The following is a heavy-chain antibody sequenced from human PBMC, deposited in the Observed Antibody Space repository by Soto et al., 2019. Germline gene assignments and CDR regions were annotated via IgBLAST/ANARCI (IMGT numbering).Heavy chain of an antibody. D-gene: IGHD3-22*01. CDR3: ARDTEADSSGWTCDY. CDR1: GFTFSSYA. J-gene: IGHJ4*02. Sequence: QVQLVESGGGVVQPGRSLRLSCAASGFTFSSYAMHWVRQAPGKGLEWVAVISYDGSNKYYADSVKGRFTISRDNSKNTLYLQMNSLRAEDTAVYYCARDTEADSSGWTCDYCGQGTLVPVSS. CDR2: ISYDGSNK. V-gene: IGHV3-30-3*01.